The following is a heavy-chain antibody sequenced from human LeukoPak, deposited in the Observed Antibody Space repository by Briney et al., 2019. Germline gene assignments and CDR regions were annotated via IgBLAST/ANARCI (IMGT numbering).Heavy chain of an antibody. CDR1: GFSFSSHW. V-gene: IGHV3-66*01. J-gene: IGHJ4*02. D-gene: IGHD5-12*01. Sequence: GGSLRLSCAASGFSFSSHWVHWVRQAPGKGLEWVSVIYSGGSTYYADSVKGRFTISRDNSKNTLYLQMNSLRAEDTAVYYCARGIRNGYNGYWGQGTLVTVSS. CDR2: IYSGGST. CDR3: ARGIRNGYNGY.